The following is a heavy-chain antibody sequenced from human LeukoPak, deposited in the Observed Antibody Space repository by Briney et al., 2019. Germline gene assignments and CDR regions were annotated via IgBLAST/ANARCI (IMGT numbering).Heavy chain of an antibody. Sequence: GGSLRLSCAASGFTFSSYAMSCVRQAPGKGLEWVSAISGSGGSTYYADSVKGRFTISRDNSKNTLYLQMNSLRAEDTAVYHCAKDQIYSYGFDYWGQGTLVTVSS. CDR2: ISGSGGST. V-gene: IGHV3-23*01. CDR3: AKDQIYSYGFDY. J-gene: IGHJ4*02. CDR1: GFTFSSYA. D-gene: IGHD5-18*01.